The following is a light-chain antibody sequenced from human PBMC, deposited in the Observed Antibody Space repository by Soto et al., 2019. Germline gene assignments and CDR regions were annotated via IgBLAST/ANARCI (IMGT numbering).Light chain of an antibody. CDR3: QQFNNYPPIT. CDR2: DAS. V-gene: IGKV1D-13*01. J-gene: IGKJ5*01. CDR1: QGISSA. Sequence: AIQLTQSPSSLSASVGDRVTITCRAGQGISSALAWYQQKPGKAPKLLIYDASSLESGVPSRFSGSGSGTDFTLTISSLQPEDFATYYCQQFNNYPPITFGQGTRLEIK.